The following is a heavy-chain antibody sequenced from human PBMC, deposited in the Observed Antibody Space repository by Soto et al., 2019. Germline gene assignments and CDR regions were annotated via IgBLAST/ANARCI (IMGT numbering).Heavy chain of an antibody. Sequence: EVQLVESGGGMVQPGGALRVSCAASGFTLSSYSMHWVRQAPGKGREWVSYISGSGGTIYYADSVKGRFTIPRDNAKNSLSVQMNSLRDENTAVYFCARDTGLRSSGWSYYFAFWGQGTRVTVSS. CDR2: ISGSGGTI. CDR1: GFTLSSYS. D-gene: IGHD6-19*01. CDR3: ARDTGLRSSGWSYYFAF. J-gene: IGHJ4*02. V-gene: IGHV3-48*02.